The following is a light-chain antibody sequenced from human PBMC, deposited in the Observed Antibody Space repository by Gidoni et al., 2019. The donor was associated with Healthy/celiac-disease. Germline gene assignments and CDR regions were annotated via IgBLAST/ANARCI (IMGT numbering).Light chain of an antibody. CDR3: QQRSNWPPLT. CDR2: DAS. V-gene: IGKV3-11*01. J-gene: IGKJ4*01. CDR1: PSVSSY. Sequence: EIVLTQSPATLSLSPGERATLSCRASPSVSSYLAWYQQKPGQAPRFLIYDASNRATGIPARFSGSGSGTDFTLTISSLEPEDFAVYYCQQRSNWPPLTFGGGTKVEIK.